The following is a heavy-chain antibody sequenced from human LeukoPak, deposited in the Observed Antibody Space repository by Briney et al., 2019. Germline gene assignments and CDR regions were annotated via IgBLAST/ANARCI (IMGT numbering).Heavy chain of an antibody. V-gene: IGHV3-15*07. CDR2: IKSKTDGGTT. Sequence: GGSLRLSCAASGFTFSNAWMNWVRQAPGKGLEWVGRIKSKTDGGTTDYAAPVKGSFTISRDDSKNTLYLQMNSLKTEDTAVYYCTTEKTRLLWFRELPSPPDYWGQGTLVTVSS. CDR3: TTEKTRLLWFRELPSPPDY. D-gene: IGHD3-10*01. CDR1: GFTFSNAW. J-gene: IGHJ4*02.